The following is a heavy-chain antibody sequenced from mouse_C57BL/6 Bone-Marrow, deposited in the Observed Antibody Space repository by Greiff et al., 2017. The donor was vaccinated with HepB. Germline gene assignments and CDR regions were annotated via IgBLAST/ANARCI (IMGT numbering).Heavy chain of an antibody. J-gene: IGHJ2*01. V-gene: IGHV3-6*01. Sequence: EVQLQESGPGLVKPSQSLSLTCSVTGYSITSGYYWNWIRQFPGNKLEWMGYISYDGSNNYNPSLKNRISITRDTSKNQFFLKLNSVTTEDTATYYCARAGTGTAQAFYFDYWGQGTTLTVSS. D-gene: IGHD3-2*02. CDR2: ISYDGSN. CDR3: ARAGTGTAQAFYFDY. CDR1: GYSITSGYY.